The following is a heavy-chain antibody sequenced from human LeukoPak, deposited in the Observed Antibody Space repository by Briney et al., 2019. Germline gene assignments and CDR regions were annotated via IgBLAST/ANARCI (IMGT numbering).Heavy chain of an antibody. Sequence: SETLSLSCTVSGGSISSYYWSWIRQPPGKGLEWIGYIYYSGSTNYNPSLKSRVTISVDTSKNQFSLKLSSVTAADTAVYYCAREVDWFDPWGQGTLVTVSS. CDR1: GGSISSYY. CDR2: IYYSGST. CDR3: AREVDWFDP. J-gene: IGHJ5*02. D-gene: IGHD2-15*01. V-gene: IGHV4-59*01.